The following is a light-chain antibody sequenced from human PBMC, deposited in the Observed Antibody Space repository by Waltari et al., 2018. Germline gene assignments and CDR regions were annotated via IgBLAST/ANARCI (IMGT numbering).Light chain of an antibody. V-gene: IGKV1-5*03. CDR3: QQYNSYSQT. CDR2: KAS. CDR1: QSISSW. J-gene: IGKJ1*01. Sequence: DIQMTQSPSTLSASVGDRVTLTCRASQSISSWLTGYQQKPGKAPKLLIYKASSLESGVPSRFSGSGSGTEFTLTISSLQPDDFATYYCQQYNSYSQTFGQGTKVEIK.